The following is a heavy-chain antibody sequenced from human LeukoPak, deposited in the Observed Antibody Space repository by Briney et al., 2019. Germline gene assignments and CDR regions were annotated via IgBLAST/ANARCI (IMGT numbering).Heavy chain of an antibody. D-gene: IGHD3-9*01. CDR3: ARVTGHIDY. V-gene: IGHV4-34*01. CDR2: INHSGST. J-gene: IGHJ4*02. Sequence: KPSETLSLTCAVYGGSFSGYYWSWIRQPPGKGLEWTGEINHSGSTNYNPSLKSRVTISVDTSKNQFSLKLSSVTAADTAVYYCARVTGHIDYWGQGTLVTVSS. CDR1: GGSFSGYY.